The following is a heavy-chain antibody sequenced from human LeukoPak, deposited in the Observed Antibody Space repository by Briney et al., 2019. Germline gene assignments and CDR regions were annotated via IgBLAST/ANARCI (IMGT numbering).Heavy chain of an antibody. J-gene: IGHJ4*02. Sequence: SGGTLRLSCAASGFTFSSHGMNWVRQAPGKGLEWVSGISGSGDTTYYADSVKGRFTISRDNSKNTLYLQMNNLRVEDTAVFYCAKDDAWLQYNYWGQGTLVTVSS. CDR2: ISGSGDTT. CDR1: GFTFSSHG. V-gene: IGHV3-23*01. D-gene: IGHD5-24*01. CDR3: AKDDAWLQYNY.